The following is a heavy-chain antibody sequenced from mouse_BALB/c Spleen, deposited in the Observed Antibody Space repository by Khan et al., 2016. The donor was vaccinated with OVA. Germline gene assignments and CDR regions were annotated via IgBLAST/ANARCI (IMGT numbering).Heavy chain of an antibody. CDR3: TRSGYGSFAD. Sequence: QVQLQQSGAELVKPGASVRLSCKASGYTFTSYYLYWVKQRPGQGLEWIGDINPSNGGTNFNEKFKSKATLTVDKSSSTTYIQLNSLKSEDSAVYYCTRSGYGSFADWGQGTLVTVSS. CDR1: GYTFTSYY. J-gene: IGHJ3*01. CDR2: INPSNGGT. V-gene: IGHV1S81*02. D-gene: IGHD1-1*02.